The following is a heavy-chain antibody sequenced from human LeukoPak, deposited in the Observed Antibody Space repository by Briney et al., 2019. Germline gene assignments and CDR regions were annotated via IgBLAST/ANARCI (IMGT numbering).Heavy chain of an antibody. CDR2: IYYSGST. Sequence: SQTLSLTCTVSGGSISSGDYYWSWIRQPPGKGLEWIGYIYYSGSTYYNPSLKSRVTISVDTSKNQFSLKLSSVTAADTAVYYCARGVGYGSGSYYPDYWGQGTLVTVSS. D-gene: IGHD3-10*01. V-gene: IGHV4-30-4*01. J-gene: IGHJ4*02. CDR3: ARGVGYGSGSYYPDY. CDR1: GGSISSGDYY.